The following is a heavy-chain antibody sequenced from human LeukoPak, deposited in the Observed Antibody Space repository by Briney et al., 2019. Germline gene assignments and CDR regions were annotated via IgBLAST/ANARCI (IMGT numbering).Heavy chain of an antibody. CDR1: GGSFSGYY. V-gene: IGHV4-34*01. CDR3: ARSPPYYYDSSSHGPHDY. Sequence: SETLSLTCAVYGGSFSGYYWSWIRQPPGKGLEWLGEINHSGSTNYNPSLKSRVTISVDTSKNQFSLKLSSVTAADTAVYYCARSPPYYYDSSSHGPHDYWGQGTLVTVSS. J-gene: IGHJ4*02. D-gene: IGHD3-22*01. CDR2: INHSGST.